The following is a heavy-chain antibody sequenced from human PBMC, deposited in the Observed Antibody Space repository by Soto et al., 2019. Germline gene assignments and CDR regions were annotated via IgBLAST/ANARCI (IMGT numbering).Heavy chain of an antibody. V-gene: IGHV3-74*01. CDR2: INSDGSST. D-gene: IGHD2-15*01. CDR1: GVTFSSYW. CDR3: AREGMSCSGGSCYSYYYGMDV. J-gene: IGHJ6*02. Sequence: GGSLRLCCAASGVTFSSYWMHWVRQAPGKGLVWVSRINSDGSSTSYADSVKGRFTISRDNAKNTLYLQMNSLRAEDTAVYYCAREGMSCSGGSCYSYYYGMDVWGQGTTVTVPS.